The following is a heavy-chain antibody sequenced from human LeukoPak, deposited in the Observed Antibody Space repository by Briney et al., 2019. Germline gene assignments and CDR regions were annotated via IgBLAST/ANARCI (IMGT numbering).Heavy chain of an antibody. CDR2: SYYSGST. CDR3: ARLSSGWYRGDFDY. D-gene: IGHD6-19*01. Sequence: SETLSLTCTVSGVSISSSSYYWGWFRQPPGEGLEWIGSSYYSGSTYYNPTHNSRVTISVDTSKNQFSLKLSSVTAADTAVYYCARLSSGWYRGDFDYWGQGTLVTVSS. CDR1: GVSISSSSYY. J-gene: IGHJ4*02. V-gene: IGHV4-39*01.